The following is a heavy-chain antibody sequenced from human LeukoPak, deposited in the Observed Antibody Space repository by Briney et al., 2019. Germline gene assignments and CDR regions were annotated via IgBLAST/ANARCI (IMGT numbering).Heavy chain of an antibody. CDR2: INHSGST. V-gene: IGHV4-34*01. CDR3: ASAGLRDCSSTSCYLLPDY. CDR1: GGSFGGYY. J-gene: IGHJ4*02. Sequence: SETLSLTCAVYGGSFGGYYWSWIRQPPGKGLEWIGEINHSGSTNYNPSLKSRVTISVDTSKNQFSLKLSSVTAADTAVYYCASAGLRDCSSTSCYLLPDYWGQGTLVTVSS. D-gene: IGHD2-2*01.